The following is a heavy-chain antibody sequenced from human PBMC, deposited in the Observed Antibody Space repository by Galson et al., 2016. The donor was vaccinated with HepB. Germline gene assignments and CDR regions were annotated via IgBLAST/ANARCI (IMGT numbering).Heavy chain of an antibody. J-gene: IGHJ6*02. Sequence: SETLSLTCAVYGGSFSGYYWNWVRQPPGKGLEWIGETNQSEGTNYNPSLKSRVTISSDTSKNQLSLKLSSVTAADTAVYYCARRSITTMHVWGQGTTVTVPS. V-gene: IGHV4-34*01. CDR3: ARRSITTMHV. CDR1: GGSFSGYY. CDR2: TNQSEGT. D-gene: IGHD3-22*01.